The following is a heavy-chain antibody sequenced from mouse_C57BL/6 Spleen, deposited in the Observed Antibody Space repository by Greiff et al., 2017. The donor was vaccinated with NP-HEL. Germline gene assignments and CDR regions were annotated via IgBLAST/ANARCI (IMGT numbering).Heavy chain of an antibody. CDR3: ARWIISDAYFDY. Sequence: QVQLQQSGAELVKPGASVKISCKASGYAFSSYWMNWVKQRPGKGLEWIGQIYPGDGDTNYNGKFKGKATLTADKSSSTAYMQLSSLTSEDSAVYFCARWIISDAYFDYGGQGTTLTVSS. CDR2: IYPGDGDT. J-gene: IGHJ2*01. CDR1: GYAFSSYW. V-gene: IGHV1-80*01. D-gene: IGHD1-1*01.